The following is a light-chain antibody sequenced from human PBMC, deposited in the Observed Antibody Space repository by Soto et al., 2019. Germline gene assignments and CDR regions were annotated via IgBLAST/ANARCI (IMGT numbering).Light chain of an antibody. CDR1: SSDVGDYKY. Sequence: QSALTQPASVSGSPGQSIPISCTGTSSDVGDYKYVSWYQQHPGKAPKLMIYDVSNRPSGVSNRFSGSKSGNTASLTISGLQAEDEADYYCSSYTSSSTLYVFGTGTKVTVL. V-gene: IGLV2-14*01. CDR2: DVS. CDR3: SSYTSSSTLYV. J-gene: IGLJ1*01.